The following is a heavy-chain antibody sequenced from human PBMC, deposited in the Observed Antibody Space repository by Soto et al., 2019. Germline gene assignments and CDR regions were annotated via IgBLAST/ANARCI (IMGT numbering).Heavy chain of an antibody. D-gene: IGHD3-22*01. CDR2: IFYSGKT. CDR3: VRRKPNSSGSYYFIDS. J-gene: IGHJ4*02. Sequence: SETLSLTCTFSVGSTSSNNYYCGWSRQPPWKGLEWIGSIFYSGKTYYSPSLESRVTISLDTSKNKFSLKLTSVTAADTAVYYCVRRKPNSSGSYYFIDSWGQGTLVTVSS. V-gene: IGHV4-39*01. CDR1: VGSTSSNNYY.